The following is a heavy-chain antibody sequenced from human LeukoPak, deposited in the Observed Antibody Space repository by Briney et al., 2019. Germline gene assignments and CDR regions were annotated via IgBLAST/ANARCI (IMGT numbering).Heavy chain of an antibody. V-gene: IGHV4-34*01. Sequence: SETLSLTCTVSGGSISSYYWSWIRQPPGKGLEWIGEINHSGSTNYNPSLKSRVTISVDTSKNQFSLKLSSVTAADTAMYFCARTDSSGYYANYWGQGTLSPSPQ. J-gene: IGHJ4*02. CDR1: GGSISSYY. CDR2: INHSGST. D-gene: IGHD3-22*01. CDR3: ARTDSSGYYANY.